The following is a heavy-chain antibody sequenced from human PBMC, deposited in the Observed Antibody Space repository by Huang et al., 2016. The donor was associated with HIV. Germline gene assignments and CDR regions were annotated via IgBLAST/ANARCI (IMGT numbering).Heavy chain of an antibody. CDR2: INQGGRT. J-gene: IGHJ6*03. Sequence: QVQLQQWGAGLLKPSETLSLTFAVYGGSFSDYYWSWIRQLPEKALEWIGHINQGGRTNDNPSLKRRVTRTVCTSEYQFSLGLKSVSDADSAVYDCAKPQLGSRGPHYYFYYMDVWGKGTTVTVSS. CDR3: AKPQLGSRGPHYYFYYMDV. V-gene: IGHV4-34*01. CDR1: GGSFSDYY. D-gene: IGHD3-10*02.